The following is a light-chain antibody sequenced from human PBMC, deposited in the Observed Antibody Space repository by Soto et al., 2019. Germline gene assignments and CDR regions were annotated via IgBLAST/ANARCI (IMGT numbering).Light chain of an antibody. V-gene: IGKV1-17*03. Sequence: DLQMHPSNSTMSASVVYSVQITFLASQGISNYLAWFQQQPGKDPKRLIFAASSLQSGVPSRFSGSGSGTEFTLTISSLQPEDFATYYCLQQDSYPLTGGGGPKGDIK. J-gene: IGKJ4*01. CDR3: LQQDSYPLT. CDR2: AAS. CDR1: QGISNY.